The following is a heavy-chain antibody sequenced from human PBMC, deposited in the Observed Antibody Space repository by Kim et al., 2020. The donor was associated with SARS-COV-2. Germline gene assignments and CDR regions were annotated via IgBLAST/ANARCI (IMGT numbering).Heavy chain of an antibody. J-gene: IGHJ4*02. D-gene: IGHD6-19*01. CDR2: ISSSSSYI. CDR3: ARVLTSGWSYFDY. CDR1: GFTFSSYS. V-gene: IGHV3-21*04. Sequence: GGSLRLSCAASGFTFSSYSMNWLRQAPGKGLEWISSISSSSSYIYYADSVKGRFTISRDNARASLYLQMNSLRAEDTAVYYCARVLTSGWSYFDYWGQGTLVTVSS.